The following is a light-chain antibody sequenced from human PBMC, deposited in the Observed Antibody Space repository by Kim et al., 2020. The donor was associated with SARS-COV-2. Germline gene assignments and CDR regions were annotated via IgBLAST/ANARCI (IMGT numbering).Light chain of an antibody. CDR3: QQYYTTPRT. CDR1: QSVLYRSNNNNY. J-gene: IGKJ1*01. Sequence: ATINCKSSQSVLYRSNNNNYLAWYQQKPGQPPKLLIYWASTRESGVPDRFSGSGSGTDFTLTISSLQAEDVAVYYCQQYYTTPRTFGQGTKVEIK. V-gene: IGKV4-1*01. CDR2: WAS.